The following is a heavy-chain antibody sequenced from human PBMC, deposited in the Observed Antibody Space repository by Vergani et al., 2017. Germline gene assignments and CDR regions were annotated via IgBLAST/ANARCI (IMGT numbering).Heavy chain of an antibody. V-gene: IGHV1-2*02. Sequence: QVHLVQSGAEVKKPGASMRVSCKASGYTITGYYMHWLRQAPGQGLEWMGWINPNYGSTKFAQKFQGRVTMTSNTSINTAFLELSGLTSDDTAVYYCARGDGVLYYGQLVLNVGFDYWGQGALVTVSS. CDR3: ARGDGVLYYGQLVLNVGFDY. CDR1: GYTITGYY. J-gene: IGHJ4*02. CDR2: INPNYGST. D-gene: IGHD2-8*01.